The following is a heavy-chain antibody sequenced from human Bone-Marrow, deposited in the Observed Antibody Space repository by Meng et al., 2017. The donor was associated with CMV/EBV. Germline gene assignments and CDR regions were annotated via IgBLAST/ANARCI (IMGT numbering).Heavy chain of an antibody. V-gene: IGHV5-51*01. CDR3: ARQEYSSSPFDY. CDR2: IYPADSDT. J-gene: IGHJ4*02. CDR1: GYTFASYW. Sequence: GESLKISCKGSGYTFASYWIGWVRQMPGKGLEWMGIIYPADSDTRYSPSFQGQVTISADKSISTAYLQWSSLKASDTAMYYCARQEYSSSPFDYWGQGTLVTVSS. D-gene: IGHD6-6*01.